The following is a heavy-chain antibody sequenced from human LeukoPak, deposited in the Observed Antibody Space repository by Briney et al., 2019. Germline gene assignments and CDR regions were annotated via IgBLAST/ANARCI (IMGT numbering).Heavy chain of an antibody. V-gene: IGHV3-48*03. CDR1: GFTFSSYE. J-gene: IGHJ6*04. CDR2: ISSSGSTI. D-gene: IGHD6-19*01. Sequence: PGGSLRLSCAASGFTFSSYEMNWVRQAPGKGLEWVSYISSSGSTIYYADSVKGRFTISRDNAKNSLYLQMNSLRAEDTAVYYCARGSSGWLHGGYGMDVWGKGTTVTVSS. CDR3: ARGSSGWLHGGYGMDV.